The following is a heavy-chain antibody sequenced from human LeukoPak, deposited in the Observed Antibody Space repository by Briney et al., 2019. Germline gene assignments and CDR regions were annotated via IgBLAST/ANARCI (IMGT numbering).Heavy chain of an antibody. D-gene: IGHD3-22*01. CDR2: MNPNSGNT. V-gene: IGHV1-8*03. J-gene: IGHJ4*02. Sequence: ASVKVSCKASGYTFTSYDMNWVRQATGQGLEWMGWMNPNSGNTGYAQKFQGRVTITRNTSISTAYMELSSLRSEDTAVYYCARGNTYYYDSSGYYYDYWGQGTLVTVSS. CDR1: GYTFTSYD. CDR3: ARGNTYYYDSSGYYYDY.